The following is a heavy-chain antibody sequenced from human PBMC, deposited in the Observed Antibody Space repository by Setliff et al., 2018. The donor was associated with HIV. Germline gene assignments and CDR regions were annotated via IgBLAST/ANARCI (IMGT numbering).Heavy chain of an antibody. V-gene: IGHV4-30-2*01. CDR3: ARGWGHDGFDF. Sequence: SETLSLTCTVSGGFIRTGGYSWSWIRQPPGKGLEWIGYIYHSGNTYYNPSLKSRVSISVDTSENQFSLRLNSVTAADTAVYYCARGWGHDGFDFWGQGTMVTVSS. CDR1: GGFIRTGGYS. CDR2: IYHSGNT. J-gene: IGHJ3*01. D-gene: IGHD7-27*01.